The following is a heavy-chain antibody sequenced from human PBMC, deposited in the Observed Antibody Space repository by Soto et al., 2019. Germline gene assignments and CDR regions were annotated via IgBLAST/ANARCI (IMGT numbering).Heavy chain of an antibody. CDR2: IFHRGHL. D-gene: IGHD1-26*01. V-gene: IGHV4-59*01. CDR3: AREGGGYPFDY. J-gene: IGHJ4*02. CDR1: GTSLGTYY. Sequence: PXXTRSRPGACSGTSLGTYYCRWFRQPPGKGLEWIGYIFHRGHLKYNPPLKSRLTISVDPPKNQISLRLTSVTAADTAVYYCAREGGGYPFDYWAQGALVTVSS.